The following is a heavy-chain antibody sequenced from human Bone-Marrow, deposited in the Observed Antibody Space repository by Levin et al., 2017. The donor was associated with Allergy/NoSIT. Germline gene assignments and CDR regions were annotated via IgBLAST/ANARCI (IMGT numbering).Heavy chain of an antibody. CDR1: GTSINSNSYY. J-gene: IGHJ5*01. CDR2: VYYSGST. Sequence: SETLSLTCSVSGTSINSNSYYWGWIRQPPGKGLEWIGTVYYSGSTYYNPSLESRVTISVDTSKHQFSLRLASVTAADTAVYFCARTVNPLTGWFDYWGQGTLVTVSS. V-gene: IGHV4-39*01. CDR3: ARTVNPLTGWFDY. D-gene: IGHD3-9*01.